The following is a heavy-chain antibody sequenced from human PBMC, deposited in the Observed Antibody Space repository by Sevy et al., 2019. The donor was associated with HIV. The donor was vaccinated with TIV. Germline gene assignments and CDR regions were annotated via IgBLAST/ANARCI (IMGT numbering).Heavy chain of an antibody. CDR3: ARDRYYYDSSGQGYYYYGMDV. CDR1: GYTFTSYG. D-gene: IGHD3-22*01. V-gene: IGHV1-18*04. Sequence: ASVKVSCKASGYTFTSYGISWVRQAPGQGLEWMGWISAYNGNTNYAQKLQGRVTMTTDKSTSTAYMELRSLRSDDTAVYYCARDRYYYDSSGQGYYYYGMDVWGQGTTVTVSS. CDR2: ISAYNGNT. J-gene: IGHJ6*02.